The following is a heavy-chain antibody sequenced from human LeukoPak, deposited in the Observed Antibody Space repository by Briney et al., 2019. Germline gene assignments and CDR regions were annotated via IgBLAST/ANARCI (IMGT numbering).Heavy chain of an antibody. J-gene: IGHJ4*02. V-gene: IGHV3-30*04. CDR2: ISYDGGDK. CDR1: GFTFSSYA. Sequence: GGSLRLSCAASGFTFSSYAMHWVRQAPGKGLEWVAVISYDGGDKYYAHSVKGRFTISRDNSKNTLYMQMNSLRTEDTAVYYCARGIDVWSPYRGDFDYWGQGILVTVSS. CDR3: ARGIDVWSPYRGDFDY. D-gene: IGHD3-3*01.